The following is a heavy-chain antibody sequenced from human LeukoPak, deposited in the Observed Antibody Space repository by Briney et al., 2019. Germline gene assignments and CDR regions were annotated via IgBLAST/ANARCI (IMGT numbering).Heavy chain of an antibody. V-gene: IGHV3-33*08. CDR3: ARDLEDSSPFGAFDM. CDR2: IWFDGIRK. CDR1: GFTFRSYG. Sequence: GGSLRLSCAASGFTFRSYGMHWVRQVPGKGLEWVAAIWFDGIRKYYADSVKGRLTISRDNSKNTLYLQMSSLRAEDTAVYYCARDLEDSSPFGAFDMWGQGTMVTVSS. D-gene: IGHD3-22*01. J-gene: IGHJ3*02.